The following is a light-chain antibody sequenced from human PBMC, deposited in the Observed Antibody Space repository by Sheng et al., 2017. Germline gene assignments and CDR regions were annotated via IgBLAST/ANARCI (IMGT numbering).Light chain of an antibody. J-gene: IGKJ1*01. Sequence: EIVMTQSPATLSLSPGDGATLSCRASQSLGSNLAWYQQKPGQPPRVIIYCAFTRASGVPSRFSGSGSGTDFTLTISSLQSEDFAVYYCQQYNYWPRTFGQGTKVEIK. V-gene: IGKV3D-15*01. CDR3: QQYNYWPRT. CDR2: CAF. CDR1: QSLGSN.